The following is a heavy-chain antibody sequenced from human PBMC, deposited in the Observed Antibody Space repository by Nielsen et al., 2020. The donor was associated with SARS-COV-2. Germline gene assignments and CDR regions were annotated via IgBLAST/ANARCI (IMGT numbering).Heavy chain of an antibody. CDR1: GFTFSSYA. CDR2: ISGSGGST. V-gene: IGHV3-23*01. J-gene: IGHJ3*02. D-gene: IGHD3-22*01. Sequence: GESLKISCAASGFTFSSYAMSWVRHAPGKGLEWVSAISGSGGSTYYADSVKGRFTISRDNSKNTLYLQMNSLRAEDTAVYYCAKAAATITMIRYDAFDIWGQGTMVTVSS. CDR3: AKAAATITMIRYDAFDI.